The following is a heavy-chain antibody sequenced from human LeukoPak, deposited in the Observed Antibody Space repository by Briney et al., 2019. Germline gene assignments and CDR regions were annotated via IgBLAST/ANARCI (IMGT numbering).Heavy chain of an antibody. V-gene: IGHV1-2*02. CDR3: ARGAGGYSYGFDY. Sequence: ASVKVSFKASGYTFTSYGISWVRQAPGQGLEWMGWINPHSGGTNYAQKFQGRVTMTRDTSITTAYMDLSTLTSDDTAVYYCARGAGGYSYGFDYWGQGALVTVSS. CDR1: GYTFTSYG. CDR2: INPHSGGT. D-gene: IGHD5-18*01. J-gene: IGHJ4*02.